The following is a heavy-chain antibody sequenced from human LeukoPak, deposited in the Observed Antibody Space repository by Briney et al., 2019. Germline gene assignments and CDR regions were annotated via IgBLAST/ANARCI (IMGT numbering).Heavy chain of an antibody. CDR1: GYTFTNYG. CDR3: ARDGLVVALYYYDY. Sequence: ASVKVSCKASGYTFTNYGISWVRQAPGQGLEWMGWISAYNGSTNYAQKFQGRVTMTTDTSTSTAYMELRSLRSDDTAVYYCARDGLVVALYYYDYWGQGTLVTVSS. J-gene: IGHJ4*02. D-gene: IGHD2-15*01. V-gene: IGHV1-18*01. CDR2: ISAYNGST.